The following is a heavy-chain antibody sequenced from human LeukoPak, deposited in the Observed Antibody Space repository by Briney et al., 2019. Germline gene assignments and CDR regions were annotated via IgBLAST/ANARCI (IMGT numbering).Heavy chain of an antibody. D-gene: IGHD6-13*01. CDR2: INPNSGGT. Sequence: ASVKVSCKASGYTFTSYGISWARQAPGQGLEWMGWINPNSGGTNYAQKFQGRVTMTRDTSISTAYMELSSLRSEDTAVYYCARGLGSSSWYATLRVYRARYYFDYWGQGTLVTVSS. V-gene: IGHV1-2*02. CDR1: GYTFTSYG. CDR3: ARGLGSSSWYATLRVYRARYYFDY. J-gene: IGHJ4*02.